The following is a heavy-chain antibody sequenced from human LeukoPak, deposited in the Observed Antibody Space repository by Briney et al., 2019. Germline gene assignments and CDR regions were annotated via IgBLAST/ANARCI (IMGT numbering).Heavy chain of an antibody. Sequence: ASVKVSCKASGGTFSSYAISWVRQAPGQGLEWMGGIIPIFGTANYAQKFQGRVTITADESTSTAYTELSSLRSEDTAVYYCAVNIVATTLAWDYWGQGTLVTVSS. CDR3: AVNIVATTLAWDY. CDR2: IIPIFGTA. CDR1: GGTFSSYA. D-gene: IGHD5-12*01. V-gene: IGHV1-69*13. J-gene: IGHJ4*02.